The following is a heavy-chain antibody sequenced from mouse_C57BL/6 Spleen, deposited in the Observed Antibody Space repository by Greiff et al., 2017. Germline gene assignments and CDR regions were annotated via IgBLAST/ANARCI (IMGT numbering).Heavy chain of an antibody. Sequence: EVQLQESGPGLVKPSQSLSLTCSVTGYSITSGYYWNWIRQFPGNKLEWMGYISYDGSNNYNPSLKNRISITRDTSKNQVFLKLNSVTTEDTATYYCARVSSYWYFDVWGTGTTVTVSS. J-gene: IGHJ1*03. CDR2: ISYDGSN. CDR3: ARVSSYWYFDV. D-gene: IGHD1-1*01. CDR1: GYSITSGYY. V-gene: IGHV3-6*01.